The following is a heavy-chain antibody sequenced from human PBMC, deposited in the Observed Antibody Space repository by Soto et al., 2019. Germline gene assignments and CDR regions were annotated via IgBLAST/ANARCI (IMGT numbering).Heavy chain of an antibody. D-gene: IGHD2-8*01. Sequence: PGGDLRLSCAASGVTFSSYTMNLVRQAPGKELEWVSYISSSSSNIYYADSVEGRFTISSGNAKNSLYLQMNSLRAEDTAVYYCARASWCVRTAYYYYCYYMDVRGQGTSVPVSS. CDR2: ISSSSSNI. CDR1: GVTFSSYT. CDR3: ARASWCVRTAYYYYCYYMDV. V-gene: IGHV3-48*01. J-gene: IGHJ6*03.